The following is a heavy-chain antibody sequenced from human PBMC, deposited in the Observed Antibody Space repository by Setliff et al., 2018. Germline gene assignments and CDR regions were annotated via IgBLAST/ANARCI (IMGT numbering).Heavy chain of an antibody. V-gene: IGHV1-69*06. D-gene: IGHD3-9*01. CDR2: IITAFGSA. J-gene: IGHJ6*03. CDR1: GTTFNSHA. CDR3: ATSPKKVTGSDYYNYYMDV. Sequence: GASVKVSCKTPGTTFNSHAINWVRQAPGQGLEWMGRIITAFGSAISAQKFQDRVSITADRTTYTAYLELTSLTLEDTAVYYCATSPKKVTGSDYYNYYMDVWGKGTTVTVSS.